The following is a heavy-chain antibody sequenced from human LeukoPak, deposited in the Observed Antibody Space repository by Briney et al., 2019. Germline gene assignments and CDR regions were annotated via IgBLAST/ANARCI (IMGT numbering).Heavy chain of an antibody. V-gene: IGHV3-23*01. CDR2: ISGSGGTT. CDR1: GFTFSSYA. CDR3: ARDEVVGASYQYYYYYYMDV. Sequence: PGGSLRLSCAASGFTFSSYAMSWVRQAPGKGLEWVSVISGSGGTTYYADSVQGRFTISRDNSKNTLSLQMNSLRAEDTAVYYCARDEVVGASYQYYYYYYMDVWGKGTTVTVSS. J-gene: IGHJ6*03. D-gene: IGHD1-26*01.